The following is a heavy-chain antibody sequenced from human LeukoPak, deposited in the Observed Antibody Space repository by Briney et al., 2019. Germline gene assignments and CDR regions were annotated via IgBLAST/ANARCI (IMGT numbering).Heavy chain of an antibody. CDR1: GFTFTQHW. V-gene: IGHV3-7*01. Sequence: GGSLRLSCAATGFTFTQHWMSWVRQTIGKGLECVAKIREDGNEKHYVDSVKGRFTISRDNAKNSLFLQMDNLRVDDTAVYYCVRDYRGGWNDYWGQGTLVTVSS. CDR3: VRDYRGGWNDY. CDR2: IREDGNEK. D-gene: IGHD1-26*01. J-gene: IGHJ4*02.